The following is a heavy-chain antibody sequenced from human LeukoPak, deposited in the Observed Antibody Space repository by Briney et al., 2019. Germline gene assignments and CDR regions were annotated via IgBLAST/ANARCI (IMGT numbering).Heavy chain of an antibody. CDR2: TYPGDSHT. Sequence: GESLKISCKGSGYTFSSYWIGWVRQMPGKGLEWMGITYPGDSHTRYSPSFQGQVTISADKSISTAYLQWSSLKASDTGMYYCAITTANWFDPWGQGTLVTVSS. CDR1: GYTFSSYW. V-gene: IGHV5-51*01. D-gene: IGHD1-1*01. CDR3: AITTANWFDP. J-gene: IGHJ5*02.